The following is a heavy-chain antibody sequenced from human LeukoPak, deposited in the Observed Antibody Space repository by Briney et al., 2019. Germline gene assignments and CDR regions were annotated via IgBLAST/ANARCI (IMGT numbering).Heavy chain of an antibody. D-gene: IGHD6-25*01. CDR1: GGSISSSSYY. CDR3: AAAFDY. CDR2: TYYGGDT. Sequence: SETLSLTCTVSGGSISSSSYYWGWIRQPPGKGLEWIGNTYYGGDTYYNPSLKSRVTISVDTSKNQFSLEMNSVTAADTAVYYCAAAFDYWGQGILVTVSS. J-gene: IGHJ4*02. V-gene: IGHV4-39*01.